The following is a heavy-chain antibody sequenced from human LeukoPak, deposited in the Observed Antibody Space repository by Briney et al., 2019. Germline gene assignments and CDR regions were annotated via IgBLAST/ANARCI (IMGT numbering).Heavy chain of an antibody. Sequence: GGSLRLSCAASGFTFTKYAMSWVRQAAGKGLEWVSAIGGSGTKTFYAESVKGRFTISRDNSKNTLYLQMNSLRAEDTAVYYCAKVISTEYYYDSSGYYYGGHDAFDIWGQGTMVTVSS. J-gene: IGHJ3*02. CDR1: GFTFTKYA. D-gene: IGHD3-22*01. CDR3: AKVISTEYYYDSSGYYYGGHDAFDI. V-gene: IGHV3-23*01. CDR2: IGGSGTKT.